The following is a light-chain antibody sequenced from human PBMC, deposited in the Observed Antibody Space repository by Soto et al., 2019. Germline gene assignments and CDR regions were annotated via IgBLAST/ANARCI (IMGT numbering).Light chain of an antibody. J-gene: IGLJ1*01. V-gene: IGLV1-40*01. CDR1: SSNIGAGYD. Sequence: QSVLTQPPSVSGAPGQRVTISCTGNSSNIGAGYDVHWYQQLPGKAPKLLIFGNSHRPSGVPDRFFGSKSGTSASLAITGLQAEDEADYYCSSYTSSSTLVFGTGTKLTVL. CDR2: GNS. CDR3: SSYTSSSTLV.